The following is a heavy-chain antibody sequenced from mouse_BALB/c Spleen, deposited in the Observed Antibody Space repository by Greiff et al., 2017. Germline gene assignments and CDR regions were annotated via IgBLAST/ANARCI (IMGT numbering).Heavy chain of an antibody. V-gene: IGHV5-9-4*01. CDR1: GFTFSSYA. J-gene: IGHJ3*01. Sequence: EVKVVESGGGLVKPGGSLKLSCAASGFTFSSYAMSWVRQSPEKRLEWVAEISSGGSYTYYPDTVTGRFTISRDNAKNTLYLEMSSLRSEDTAMYYCAMGEVSAWFAYWGQGTLVTVSA. CDR3: AMGEVSAWFAY. CDR2: ISSGGSYT.